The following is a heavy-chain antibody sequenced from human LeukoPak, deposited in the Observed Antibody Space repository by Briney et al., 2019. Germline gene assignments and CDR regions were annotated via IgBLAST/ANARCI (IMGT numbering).Heavy chain of an antibody. CDR1: GGSISSSTYY. CDR3: ARYPLIDYGDYWTFDY. J-gene: IGHJ4*02. Sequence: SETLSLTCTVSGGSISSSTYYWGWIRQPPGKQLEWIGSIFYSGAAYYNPSFKSRVSISVDTSKSQFSLDLSSVTAADTAVYYCARYPLIDYGDYWTFDYWGQGTLVTVSS. V-gene: IGHV4-39*01. CDR2: IFYSGAA. D-gene: IGHD4-17*01.